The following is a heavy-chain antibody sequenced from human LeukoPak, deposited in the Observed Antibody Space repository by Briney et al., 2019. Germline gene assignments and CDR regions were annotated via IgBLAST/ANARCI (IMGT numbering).Heavy chain of an antibody. J-gene: IGHJ1*01. D-gene: IGHD2-15*01. V-gene: IGHV4-4*07. Sequence: ETLTLTCTVSGGSISSYYWSWIRQPAGKGLEWIGRIYTSGSTNYNPSLKSRVTISVDTSKNQFSLKLSSVTAADTAVYYCARDGGPLLEYFQHWGQGTLVTVSS. CDR3: ARDGGPLLEYFQH. CDR1: GGSISSYY. CDR2: IYTSGST.